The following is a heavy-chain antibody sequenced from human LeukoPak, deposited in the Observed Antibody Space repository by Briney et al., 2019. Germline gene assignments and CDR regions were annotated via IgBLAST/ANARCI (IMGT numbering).Heavy chain of an antibody. CDR3: AIGLGYTYGQRGLDY. Sequence: SETLSLTCAVYGGSFSGYYWSWIRQPPGKGLEWIGEINNSGSTTYNPSLTSRVTISLDTSKNQFSLNVRSVAAADTAVYYCAIGLGYTYGQRGLDYWGQGTLVTVSS. CDR1: GGSFSGYY. J-gene: IGHJ4*02. CDR2: INNSGST. D-gene: IGHD5-18*01. V-gene: IGHV4-34*01.